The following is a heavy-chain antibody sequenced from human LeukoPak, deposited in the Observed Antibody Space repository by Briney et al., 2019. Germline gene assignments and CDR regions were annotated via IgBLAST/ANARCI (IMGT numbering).Heavy chain of an antibody. J-gene: IGHJ4*02. CDR3: ARSAILRGAPPGY. V-gene: IGHV3-7*01. D-gene: IGHD3-10*01. CDR2: IKQDGSEK. Sequence: PGGSLRLSCAASGFTFSTYWMSWVRQAPGKGLEWVSNIKQDGSEKYYVDSVKGRFTISRDNAKNSLYLQMNSLTAEDTAVYYCARSAILRGAPPGYWGQGTLVTVSS. CDR1: GFTFSTYW.